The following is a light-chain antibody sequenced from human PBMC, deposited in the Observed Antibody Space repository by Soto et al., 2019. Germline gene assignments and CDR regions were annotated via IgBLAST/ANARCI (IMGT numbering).Light chain of an antibody. CDR2: DVS. V-gene: IGLV2-11*01. CDR3: ASYAGSYTLV. Sequence: QSALTQPRSVSGSPGQSVTISCTGTSNDVGGYNFVSWYQQHPGKVPKLFIYDVSRRPSGVPDRFSGSKSGNTASLTISGLQSEDEAAYYCASYAGSYTLVFGGGTPLPVL. CDR1: SNDVGGYNF. J-gene: IGLJ2*01.